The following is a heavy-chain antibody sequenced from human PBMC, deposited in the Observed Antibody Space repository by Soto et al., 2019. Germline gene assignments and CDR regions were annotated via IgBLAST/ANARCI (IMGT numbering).Heavy chain of an antibody. V-gene: IGHV3-30*18. D-gene: IGHD3-10*01. CDR2: ISYDGSNK. J-gene: IGHJ6*03. Sequence: QVQLVESGGGVVQPGRSLRLSCAASGFTFSSYGMHWVRQAPGKGLEWVAVISYDGSNKYYADSVKGRFTISRDNSKNTLYLQMNSLRAEDTAVYYCAKDFRGGQGDYYYMDVWGKWTTVTVSS. CDR3: AKDFRGGQGDYYYMDV. CDR1: GFTFSSYG.